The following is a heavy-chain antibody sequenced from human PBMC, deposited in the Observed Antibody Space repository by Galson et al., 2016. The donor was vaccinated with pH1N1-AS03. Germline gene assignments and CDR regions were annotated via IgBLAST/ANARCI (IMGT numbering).Heavy chain of an antibody. Sequence: SLRLSCAASGFTFDDYAMHWVRQAPRRGLEWVSGINKNSGHLDYADSVKGRFTISRDNAKRSLYLQMNSLRAEDTALYYCAKDRGGTPLFLGIWHYYGMDVWGQGTTVTVSS. CDR1: GFTFDDYA. CDR2: INKNSGHL. D-gene: IGHD3-22*01. V-gene: IGHV3-9*01. CDR3: AKDRGGTPLFLGIWHYYGMDV. J-gene: IGHJ6*02.